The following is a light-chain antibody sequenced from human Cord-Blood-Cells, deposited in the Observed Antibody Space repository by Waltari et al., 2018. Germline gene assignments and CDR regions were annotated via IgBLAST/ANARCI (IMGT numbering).Light chain of an antibody. CDR3: QSYDSSNQV. CDR1: SGTIASHY. V-gene: IGLV6-57*02. J-gene: IGLJ3*02. Sequence: NFMLTQPHSVSESPGKTVTISCTGSSGTIASHYVQWYQQRPGSAPTTVIYEDNQRPSGVPDRFSGSIDSSSNSASLTISGLKTEDEADYYCQSYDSSNQVFGGGTKLTVL. CDR2: EDN.